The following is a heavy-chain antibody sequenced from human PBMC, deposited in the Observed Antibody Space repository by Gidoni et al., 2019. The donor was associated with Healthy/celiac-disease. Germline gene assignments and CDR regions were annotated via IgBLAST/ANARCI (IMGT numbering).Heavy chain of an antibody. Sequence: EVQLVESGGSLVKPGGSLRLACAASGFTSSSYSMNWVRQAPGRGLEWVSSISSSSSYIYYADSVKGRFTISRDKAKNSLYLQMNSLRAEDTAVYYCARWFVSILGPEYNWFDPWGQGTLVTVSS. CDR3: ARWFVSILGPEYNWFDP. CDR1: GFTSSSYS. D-gene: IGHD3-10*01. CDR2: ISSSSSYI. J-gene: IGHJ5*02. V-gene: IGHV3-21*01.